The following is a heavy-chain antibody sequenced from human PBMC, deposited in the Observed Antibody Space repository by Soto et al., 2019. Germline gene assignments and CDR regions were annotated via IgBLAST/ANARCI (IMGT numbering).Heavy chain of an antibody. CDR3: AREGLAAVAGTGLYYYFGMDV. CDR2: INGSGGST. J-gene: IGHJ6*02. Sequence: PGGSLRRSCAASGFTFSGYAMSWVRQAPGKGLEWVSGINGSGGSTYYAESVKGRFTISRDNSKNTLYLQMNSLRAEDTAVYYCAREGLAAVAGTGLYYYFGMDVWGQGTTVTVSS. V-gene: IGHV3-23*01. CDR1: GFTFSGYA. D-gene: IGHD6-19*01.